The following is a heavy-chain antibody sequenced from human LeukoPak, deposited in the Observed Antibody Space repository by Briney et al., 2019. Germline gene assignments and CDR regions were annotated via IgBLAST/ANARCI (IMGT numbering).Heavy chain of an antibody. J-gene: IGHJ5*02. D-gene: IGHD3-10*01. Sequence: SETLSLTCTISGGSISSYYWSWIRQPPGKGLKWIGYIYYSGSTNYNPSLKSRVTISVDTSKNQFSLKLSSVTAADTAVYYCARQAYGSGSYYIPDWFDPWGQGTLVTVSS. CDR3: ARQAYGSGSYYIPDWFDP. CDR2: IYYSGST. V-gene: IGHV4-59*08. CDR1: GGSISSYY.